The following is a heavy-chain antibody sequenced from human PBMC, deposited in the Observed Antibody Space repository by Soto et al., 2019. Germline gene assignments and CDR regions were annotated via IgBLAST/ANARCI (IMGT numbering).Heavy chain of an antibody. CDR3: ARSITDYYDSSGYYDDY. CDR2: ISSSSSYT. Sequence: QVQLVESGGGLVKPGGSLRLSCAASGFTFSDYYMSWIRQAPGKGLEWVSYISSSSSYTNYADSVKGRFTISRDNAKNSLYLQMNSLRAEDTAMYYCARSITDYYDSSGYYDDYWGQGTLVTVSS. J-gene: IGHJ4*02. V-gene: IGHV3-11*05. CDR1: GFTFSDYY. D-gene: IGHD3-22*01.